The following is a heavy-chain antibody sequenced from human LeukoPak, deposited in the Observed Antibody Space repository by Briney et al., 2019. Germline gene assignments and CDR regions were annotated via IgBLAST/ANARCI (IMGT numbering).Heavy chain of an antibody. J-gene: IGHJ4*02. D-gene: IGHD1-1*01. CDR3: ARQGELEVFDY. Sequence: SETLSLTCTVSGGSISSYYWSWIRQPPGKGLEWIGYINYSGSTNYNPSLKSRVTISVDTSKNQFSLKVSSVTAADTAVYYCARQGELEVFDYWSQGTLVTVSS. CDR1: GGSISSYY. V-gene: IGHV4-59*12. CDR2: INYSGST.